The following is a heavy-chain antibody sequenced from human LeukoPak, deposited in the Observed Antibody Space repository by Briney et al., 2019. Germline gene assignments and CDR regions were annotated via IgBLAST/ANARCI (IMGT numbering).Heavy chain of an antibody. CDR2: ISSSSGYI. V-gene: IGHV3-21*06. CDR1: GFTFSSYS. Sequence: GGSLRLSCAASGFTFSSYSMNWVRQAPGKGLEWVSSISSSSGYIYYADSVKGRFTISKDNAKNSLYLQMNSLRAEDTAVYYCARVLGSGSYYGMDVWGKGTTVTVSS. J-gene: IGHJ6*04. D-gene: IGHD6-19*01. CDR3: ARVLGSGSYYGMDV.